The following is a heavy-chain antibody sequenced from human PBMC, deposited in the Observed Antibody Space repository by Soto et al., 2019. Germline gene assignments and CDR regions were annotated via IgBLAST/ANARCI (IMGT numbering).Heavy chain of an antibody. CDR1: GFTFSSYG. D-gene: IGHD2-8*01. J-gene: IGHJ4*02. V-gene: IGHV3-30*03. CDR3: CGAVMGYYFDY. Sequence: PGGSLRLSCAASGFTFSSYGMHWVRQAPGKGLEWVAVISYDGSNKYYADSVKGRFTISRDNSKNTLYLQMNSLRAEDTAVYYCCGAVMGYYFDYWGQGTLVTVSS. CDR2: ISYDGSNK.